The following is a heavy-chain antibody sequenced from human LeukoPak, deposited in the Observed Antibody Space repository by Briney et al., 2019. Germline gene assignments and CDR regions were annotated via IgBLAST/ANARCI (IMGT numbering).Heavy chain of an antibody. Sequence: GGSLRLPCATSGFTFSSYGMYWVRQAPGKGLEWVAFIRYDGGNKYYADSVKGRFTISRDNSKNTLYLQMNSLRAEDTAVYYCAKEVHYFDYWGQGTLVTVSS. CDR1: GFTFSSYG. CDR2: IRYDGGNK. J-gene: IGHJ4*02. CDR3: AKEVHYFDY. V-gene: IGHV3-30*02.